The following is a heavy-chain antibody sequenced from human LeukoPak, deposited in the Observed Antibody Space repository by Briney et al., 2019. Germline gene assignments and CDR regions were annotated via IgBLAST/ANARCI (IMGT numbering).Heavy chain of an antibody. CDR1: GGSISSSNW. Sequence: SETLSLTCAVSGGSISSSNWWSWVRQSPGKGLEWIGEIYHSGSTNYNPSLKSRVTISVDKSKNQFSLKLSSVTAADTAVYYCARDLSVGAGARNDAFDIWGQGTMVTVSS. D-gene: IGHD1-26*01. J-gene: IGHJ3*02. V-gene: IGHV4-4*02. CDR3: ARDLSVGAGARNDAFDI. CDR2: IYHSGST.